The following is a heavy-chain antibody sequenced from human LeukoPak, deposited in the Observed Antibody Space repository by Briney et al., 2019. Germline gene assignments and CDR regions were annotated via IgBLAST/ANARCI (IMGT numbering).Heavy chain of an antibody. CDR1: GGSISSGGYY. V-gene: IGHV4-31*03. Sequence: SETLSLTCTVSGGSISSGGYYWSWIRQHPGKGLEWIGYIYYSGSTYYNPSLKSRVTISVDTSKNQFSLKLSSVTAADTAVYYCARTPYYYDSSGYYHDYWGQGTLVTVSS. D-gene: IGHD3-22*01. CDR2: IYYSGST. J-gene: IGHJ4*02. CDR3: ARTPYYYDSSGYYHDY.